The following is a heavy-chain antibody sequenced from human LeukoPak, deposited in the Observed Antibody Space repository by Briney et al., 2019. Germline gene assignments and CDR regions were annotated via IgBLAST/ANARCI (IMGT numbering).Heavy chain of an antibody. CDR1: GGSIGTYY. Sequence: SETLSLTCTVSGGSIGTYYWNWIRQPPGKGLEWVGYVYTSGNTDYNPSLKSRVTISVDTSKNQFSLKLSSVTAADTAVYYCARGSSGWLPPGYYMDVWGKGTTVTVSS. J-gene: IGHJ6*03. CDR2: VYTSGNT. D-gene: IGHD6-19*01. CDR3: ARGSSGWLPPGYYMDV. V-gene: IGHV4-4*09.